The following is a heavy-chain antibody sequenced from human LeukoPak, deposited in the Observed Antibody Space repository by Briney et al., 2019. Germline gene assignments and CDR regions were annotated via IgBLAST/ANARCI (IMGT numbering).Heavy chain of an antibody. CDR3: ARVGGGWGSVYFDY. CDR1: GGSISSGGYS. Sequence: SETLSLTCAVSGGSISSGGYSLSWIRQPPGKGLEWIVYIYHSGSTYYNPSLKSRVTISVDRSKNQFSLKLSSVTAADTAVYYCARVGGGWGSVYFDYWGQGTLVTVSS. D-gene: IGHD6-19*01. CDR2: IYHSGST. V-gene: IGHV4-30-2*01. J-gene: IGHJ4*02.